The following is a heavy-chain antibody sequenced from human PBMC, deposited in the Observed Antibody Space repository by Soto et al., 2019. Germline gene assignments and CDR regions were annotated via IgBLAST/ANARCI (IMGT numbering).Heavy chain of an antibody. J-gene: IGHJ6*03. D-gene: IGHD3-9*01. Sequence: ASVKVPARLLDTPSLAMLCIGCARPPGKGLSGWEWINAGNGNTKYSQKFQGRVTITRDTSASTAYMELSSLRSEDTAVYYCAREDFDWLLSTYYYYYMDVWGKGTTVTVSS. CDR3: AREDFDWLLSTYYYYYMDV. CDR2: INAGNGNT. V-gene: IGHV1-3*01. CDR1: DTPSLAML.